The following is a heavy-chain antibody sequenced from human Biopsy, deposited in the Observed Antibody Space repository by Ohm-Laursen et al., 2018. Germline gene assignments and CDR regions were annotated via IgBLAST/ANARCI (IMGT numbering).Heavy chain of an antibody. V-gene: IGHV1-18*01. Sequence: ASVKVSCKASGYNFNSYGISWVRQAPGQGLEWMGRISGYNGNTLYAQKFQHRVTMTTDTSTSTAYMELRSLTSDDTAVYYCARISITRLLNYWGQGTLVTVSS. D-gene: IGHD3-3*01. CDR2: ISGYNGNT. CDR1: GYNFNSYG. CDR3: ARISITRLLNY. J-gene: IGHJ4*02.